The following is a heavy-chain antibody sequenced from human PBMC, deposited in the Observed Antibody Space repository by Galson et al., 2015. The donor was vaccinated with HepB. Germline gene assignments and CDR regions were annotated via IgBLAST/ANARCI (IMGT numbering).Heavy chain of an antibody. Sequence: SLRLSCAASGFTFDDYAMHWVRQAPGKGLEWVSGISWNSGSIGYADSVEGRFTISRDNAKNSLYLQMNSLRAEDTALYYCAKDMRGGWSGYYYGGFDYWGQGTLVTVSS. D-gene: IGHD3-22*01. CDR1: GFTFDDYA. V-gene: IGHV3-9*01. CDR3: AKDMRGGWSGYYYGGFDY. J-gene: IGHJ4*02. CDR2: ISWNSGSI.